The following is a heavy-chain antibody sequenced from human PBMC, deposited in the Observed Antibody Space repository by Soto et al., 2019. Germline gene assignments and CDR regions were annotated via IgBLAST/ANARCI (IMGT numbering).Heavy chain of an antibody. J-gene: IGHJ4*02. CDR3: ARDKVVGTWIQPRDYFAY. CDR2: INAGNGNT. D-gene: IGHD5-18*01. V-gene: IGHV1-3*01. CDR1: GYTFTSYA. Sequence: QVQLVQSGAEVKKPGASVKVSCKASGYTFTSYAMHWVRQAPGQRLEWMGWINAGNGNTKYSQKFQGRVTITRDTSASTAYMELSSLRSEDTAVYYCARDKVVGTWIQPRDYFAYWGQGTLVTVSS.